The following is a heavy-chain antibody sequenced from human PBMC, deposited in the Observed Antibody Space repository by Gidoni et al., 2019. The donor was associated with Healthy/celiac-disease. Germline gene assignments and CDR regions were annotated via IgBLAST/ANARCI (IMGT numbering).Heavy chain of an antibody. CDR1: GFTFSSYW. J-gene: IGHJ6*03. V-gene: IGHV3-7*01. CDR2: IKQDGSEK. D-gene: IGHD4-17*01. Sequence: EVQLVESGGGLVQPGGSLRLSCAASGFTFSSYWMSWVRQAPGKGLEWVANIKQDGSEKYYVDSVKGRFTISRDNAKNSLYLQMNSLRAEDTAVYYCAREASYGDYRYYYYYMDVWGKGTTVTVSS. CDR3: AREASYGDYRYYYYYMDV.